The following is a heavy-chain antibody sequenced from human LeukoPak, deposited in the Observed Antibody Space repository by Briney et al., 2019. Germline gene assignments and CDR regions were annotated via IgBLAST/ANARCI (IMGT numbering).Heavy chain of an antibody. CDR3: ARGMTTGD. V-gene: IGHV3-7*05. D-gene: IGHD4-17*01. CDR1: GFTFSSFW. Sequence: GGSLRLSCAASGFTFSSFWMNWVRQAPGKGLEWVANIKHDGSEKYYVDSVKGRFTISRDNAKSSLFLQMNSLRVEDTAVYYYARGMTTGDWGQGTLVTVSS. CDR2: IKHDGSEK. J-gene: IGHJ4*02.